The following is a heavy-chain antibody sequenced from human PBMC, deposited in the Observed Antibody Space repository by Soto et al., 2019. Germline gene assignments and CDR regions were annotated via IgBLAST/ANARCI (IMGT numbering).Heavy chain of an antibody. J-gene: IGHJ6*03. Sequence: SVKVSCKASGGTFSSYTISWVRQAPGQGLEWMGRIIPILGIANYAQKFQGRVTITADKSTSTAYMELSSLRSEDTAVYYCARTPKGDYYYYYMDVWGKGTTVTVSS. CDR2: IIPILGIA. V-gene: IGHV1-69*02. CDR3: ARTPKGDYYYYYMDV. D-gene: IGHD3-16*01. CDR1: GGTFSSYT.